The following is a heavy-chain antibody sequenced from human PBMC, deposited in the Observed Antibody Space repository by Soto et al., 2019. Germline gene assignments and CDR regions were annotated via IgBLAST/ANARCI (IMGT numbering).Heavy chain of an antibody. D-gene: IGHD3-10*01. CDR1: GFTFNNYA. V-gene: IGHV3-23*01. CDR2: ISGGGDTT. CDR3: AKGRGGSGSLTPSVAF. Sequence: EVQLLESGGGLVQPVGSLRLSCAASGFTFNNYAMTWVRQAPGKGLEWVSAISGGGDTTSYADSVKGRFTVSRDGSTNTLYLQMSSLGAADTALYYCAKGRGGSGSLTPSVAFWGQGTLVTVSS. J-gene: IGHJ4*02.